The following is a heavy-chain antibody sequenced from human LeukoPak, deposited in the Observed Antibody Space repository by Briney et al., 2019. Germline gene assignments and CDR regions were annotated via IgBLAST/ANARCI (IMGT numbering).Heavy chain of an antibody. CDR2: ISDDGEDT. V-gene: IGHV3-23*01. D-gene: IGHD3/OR15-3a*01. Sequence: GGSLRLSCAASGFTFSTYAMSWVRQAPGKGLEWVSAISDDGEDTFYADSVKGRFTISRDNAKNSLYLQMNSLRDEDTAVYYCARAFGLTDYWGQGTLVTVSS. CDR3: ARAFGLTDY. CDR1: GFTFSTYA. J-gene: IGHJ4*02.